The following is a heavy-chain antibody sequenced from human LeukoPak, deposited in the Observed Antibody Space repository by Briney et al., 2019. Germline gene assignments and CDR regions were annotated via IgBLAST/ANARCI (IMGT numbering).Heavy chain of an antibody. CDR1: GDSFIGYF. J-gene: IGHJ4*02. CDR2: INHSGRT. Sequence: SETLSLTCAASGDSFIGYFWTWIRQAPGRGLEWIGDINHSGRTNYNPSLQRRVSISVDTSKNQFSLNVTSVTGADTAVYYCARTSGFFDSSGFYQQNPYYFQYWGQGVLVTVSS. CDR3: ARTSGFFDSSGFYQQNPYYFQY. D-gene: IGHD3-22*01. V-gene: IGHV4-34*01.